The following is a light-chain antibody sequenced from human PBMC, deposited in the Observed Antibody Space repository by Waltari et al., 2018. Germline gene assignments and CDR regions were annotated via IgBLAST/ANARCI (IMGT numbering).Light chain of an antibody. Sequence: DIQMTQSPSTVSASVGDRVTITCRTSQNIGPWLAWYQQKPGRAPNLLIYRAASLQSGVPSRLSGSGSGTEFTLTSTSLQPDDIATYYCQQYESSSPYTFGPGTKLEIK. CDR2: RAA. CDR3: QQYESSSPYT. CDR1: QNIGPW. J-gene: IGKJ2*01. V-gene: IGKV1-5*03.